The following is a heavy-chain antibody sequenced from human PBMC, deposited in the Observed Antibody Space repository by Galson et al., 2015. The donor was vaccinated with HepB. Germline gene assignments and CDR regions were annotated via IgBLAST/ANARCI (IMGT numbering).Heavy chain of an antibody. Sequence: SLRLSCAASGFTFSDYYMSWIRQAPGKGLEWVSYISSSSSYTNYADSVKGRFTISRDNAKNSLYLQMNSLRAEDTAVYYCARDIAVAGAIYYYYGMDVWGQGTTVTVSS. CDR3: ARDIAVAGAIYYYYGMDV. V-gene: IGHV3-11*06. D-gene: IGHD6-19*01. CDR2: ISSSSSYT. CDR1: GFTFSDYY. J-gene: IGHJ6*02.